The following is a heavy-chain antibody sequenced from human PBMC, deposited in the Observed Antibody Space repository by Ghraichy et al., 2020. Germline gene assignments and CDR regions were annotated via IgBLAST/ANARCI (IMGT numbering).Heavy chain of an antibody. V-gene: IGHV1-2*02. CDR3: ARDVVVATTSYNWFDL. J-gene: IGHJ5*02. CDR2: INPNSGGT. Sequence: ASVKVSCKASGYTFTGYYIHWVRQAPGQGLEWMGWINPNSGGTNYAQKFQGRVTMTRDTSITTAYMELSRLRSDDTAVYYCARDVVVATTSYNWFDLWGQGSLVTVSS. D-gene: IGHD5-12*01. CDR1: GYTFTGYY.